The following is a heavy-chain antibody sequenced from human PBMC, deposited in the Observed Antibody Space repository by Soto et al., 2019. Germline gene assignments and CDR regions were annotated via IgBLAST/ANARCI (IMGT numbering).Heavy chain of an antibody. J-gene: IGHJ5*02. Sequence: ASVKVSCKASGYTFTDFYIHWLRLAPGQGPEWMGWINPNSGGTNYAQKFRGWVTMTRDTSITTVYMELNRLRSNDTAMYYCARGLDSGWAREYFDPWGQGTLVTVSS. CDR2: INPNSGGT. CDR1: GYTFTDFY. V-gene: IGHV1-2*04. D-gene: IGHD3-16*01. CDR3: ARGLDSGWAREYFDP.